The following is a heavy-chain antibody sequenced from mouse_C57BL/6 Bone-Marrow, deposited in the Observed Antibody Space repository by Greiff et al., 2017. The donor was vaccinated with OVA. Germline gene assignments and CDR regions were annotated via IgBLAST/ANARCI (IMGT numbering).Heavy chain of an antibody. V-gene: IGHV1-52*01. Sequence: QVQLQQPGAELVRPGSSLKLSCKASGYTFTNYCMHWVKQRPIQGLEWIGNIYPSDSETHYNQKFKDKATLTVDKSSSTAYMQLSSLTSEDSAVYYCARLTTVAYWYLDVWGTGTTVTVSS. CDR3: ARLTTVAYWYLDV. J-gene: IGHJ1*03. CDR1: GYTFTNYC. CDR2: IYPSDSET. D-gene: IGHD1-1*01.